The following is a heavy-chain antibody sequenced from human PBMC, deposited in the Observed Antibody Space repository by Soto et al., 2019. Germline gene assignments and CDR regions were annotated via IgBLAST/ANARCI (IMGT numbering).Heavy chain of an antibody. CDR1: GYSFIDYY. D-gene: IGHD3-9*01. J-gene: IGHJ4*02. V-gene: IGHV1-2*02. CDR3: ARPPGYISDWYYFDL. CDR2: ISPKSGGT. Sequence: VASVKVSCKASGYSFIDYYMHWVRQAPGQGFEWMGRISPKSGGTNYAQKFEGRVTMTWDTSLNTAYMELSSLISEDTAVYYCARPPGYISDWYYFDLWGQGTLVTVSS.